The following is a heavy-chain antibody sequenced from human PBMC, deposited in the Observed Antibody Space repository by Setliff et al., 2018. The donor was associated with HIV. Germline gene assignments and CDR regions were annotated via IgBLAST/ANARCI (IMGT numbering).Heavy chain of an antibody. J-gene: IGHJ2*01. CDR2: LIENGVDK. CDR3: ARGDYGDGLYWYFDL. CDR1: EFTLSGYS. D-gene: IGHD4-17*01. V-gene: IGHV3-66*02. Sequence: GGSLRLSCAASEFTLSGYSMSWVRQAPGKGLEWVSGLIENGVDKYYAGSVKGRFTISRDNSKNTLYLQMGSLRAEDMAVYYCARGDYGDGLYWYFDLWGRGTLVTVSS.